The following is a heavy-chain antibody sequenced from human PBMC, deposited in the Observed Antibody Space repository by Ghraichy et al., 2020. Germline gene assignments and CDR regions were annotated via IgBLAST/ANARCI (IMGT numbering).Heavy chain of an antibody. J-gene: IGHJ4*02. CDR2: VYYDGST. D-gene: IGHD1-7*01. V-gene: IGHV4-30-2*01. CDR1: GGAISSSAYS. CDR3: ARALNYLGFDH. Sequence: TLSLTCAVSGGAISSSAYSWTWVRQPPEKGLEWIAYVYYDGSTYYNPSLKSRVTISLDNSKNQFSLELTSVTAADTAVYYFARALNYLGFDHRGQGTLVTVSS.